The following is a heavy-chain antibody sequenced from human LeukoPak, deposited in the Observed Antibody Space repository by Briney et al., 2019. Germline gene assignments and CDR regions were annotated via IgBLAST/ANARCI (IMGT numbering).Heavy chain of an antibody. CDR1: GGSISSGIR. Sequence: SESLSLTCGVSGGSISSGIRWSWARQPPGKGLEWIGEIHHEGSTKYSPSLKSRVTISVDKSKNQFSLKLNSVTAADTAVYYCTAQGGWYIDYWGQGTLVTVSS. CDR2: IHHEGST. CDR3: TAQGGWYIDY. V-gene: IGHV4/OR15-8*01. D-gene: IGHD6-19*01. J-gene: IGHJ4*02.